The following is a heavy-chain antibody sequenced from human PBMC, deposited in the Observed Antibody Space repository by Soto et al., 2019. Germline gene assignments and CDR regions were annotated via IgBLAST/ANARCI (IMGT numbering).Heavy chain of an antibody. V-gene: IGHV3-33*01. Sequence: QVQLVESGGGVVQPGRSLRLSCAASGFTFSNFGMHWVRQAPGKGLEWVAIIWYDGSNKYYADSVKGRFTISRDNSKNTLYLQMNSLRAEDTAVYYCAGGSCRELEYWGQGTLVTVSS. CDR1: GFTFSNFG. J-gene: IGHJ4*02. CDR3: AGGSCRELEY. D-gene: IGHD1-1*01. CDR2: IWYDGSNK.